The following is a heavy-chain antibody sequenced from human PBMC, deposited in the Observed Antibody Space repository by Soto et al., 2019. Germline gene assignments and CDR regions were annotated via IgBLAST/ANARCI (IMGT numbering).Heavy chain of an antibody. CDR1: GGSISSGGYY. J-gene: IGHJ4*02. CDR2: IIYTGST. CDR3: ARGAVTTEDY. Sequence: TLSLTCTVSGGSISSGGYYWSWIRQHPGKGLEWIGYIIYTGSTYYNPSLESRVTISVDTSKNQFSLNLSSVTAADTAVYYCARGAVTTEDYWGQGTLVTVSS. V-gene: IGHV4-31*03. D-gene: IGHD4-17*01.